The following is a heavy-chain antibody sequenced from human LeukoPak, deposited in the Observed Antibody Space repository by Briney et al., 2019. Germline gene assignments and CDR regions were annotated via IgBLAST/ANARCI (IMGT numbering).Heavy chain of an antibody. Sequence: SETLSLTCAVSGGSISSSNWWSWVRQPPGKGLEWIGEIYHSGSTNYNPSLKSRVTISVDKSKNQFSLKLSSATAADTAVYYCAKLSTGYSSSWYVADWFDPWGQGTLVTVSS. D-gene: IGHD6-13*01. CDR1: GGSISSSNW. J-gene: IGHJ5*02. CDR3: AKLSTGYSSSWYVADWFDP. CDR2: IYHSGST. V-gene: IGHV4-4*02.